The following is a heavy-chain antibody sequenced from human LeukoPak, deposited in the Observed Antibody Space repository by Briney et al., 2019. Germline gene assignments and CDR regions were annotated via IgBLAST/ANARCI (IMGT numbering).Heavy chain of an antibody. CDR1: GASISSYY. J-gene: IGHJ6*02. D-gene: IGHD5-18*01. CDR3: ARVGSGYSYASYGMDV. Sequence: PSETLSLTCTVSGASISSYYWSWIRQPPGKGLEWIGYVYYSGSTNYNPSLKSRVTISVDTSKNQFSLKLTSVTAADTAVYYCARVGSGYSYASYGMDVWGQGTTVTVSS. CDR2: VYYSGST. V-gene: IGHV4-59*01.